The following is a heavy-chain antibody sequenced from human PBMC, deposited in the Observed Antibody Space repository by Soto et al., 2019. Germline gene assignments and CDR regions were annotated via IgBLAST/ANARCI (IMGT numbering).Heavy chain of an antibody. CDR1: GGSISSYY. CDR2: IYYSGST. CDR3: ARGFPSQSGFDY. J-gene: IGHJ4*02. V-gene: IGHV4-59*01. D-gene: IGHD3-3*01. Sequence: SETLSLTCTVSGGSISSYYWSWIRQPPGKGLEWIGYIYYSGSTNYNPSLKSRVTISVDTSKNQFSLKLSSVTAADTAVYYCARGFPSQSGFDYWGQGTLVTVS.